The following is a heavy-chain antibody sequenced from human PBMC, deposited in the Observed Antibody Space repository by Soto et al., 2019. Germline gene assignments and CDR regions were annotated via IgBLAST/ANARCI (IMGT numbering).Heavy chain of an antibody. D-gene: IGHD3-16*01. J-gene: IGHJ4*02. V-gene: IGHV4-59*13. CDR3: ARDVRERVTLEFNY. Sequence: ASETLSLTCTVSGGSIGTFWWSWIRQPPGKGLEWIGYISYDGSTSYNPSLKSRVTISVDPSKSQFSLKLTSVTAADTAVYYCARDVRERVTLEFNYLCQEALLTVSS. CDR2: ISYDGST. CDR1: GGSIGTFW.